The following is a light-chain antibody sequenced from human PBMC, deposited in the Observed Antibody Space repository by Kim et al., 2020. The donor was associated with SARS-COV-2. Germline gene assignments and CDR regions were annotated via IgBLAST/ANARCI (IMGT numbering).Light chain of an antibody. CDR3: QQYNSYLYT. CDR2: DAS. Sequence: DIQMTQSPSTLSASVGDRVTITCRASQSISSWCAWYQQKPGKAPKLLIYDASSLESGVPSRFSGSGSGTEFTLTISSLQPDDFATYYCQQYNSYLYTCGQGTKLEI. CDR1: QSISSW. V-gene: IGKV1-5*01. J-gene: IGKJ2*01.